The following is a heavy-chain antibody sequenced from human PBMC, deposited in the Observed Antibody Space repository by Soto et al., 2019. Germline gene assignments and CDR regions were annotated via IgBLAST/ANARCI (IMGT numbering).Heavy chain of an antibody. J-gene: IGHJ6*02. Sequence: QVQLVESGGGVVQPGRSLRLSCAASGFTFSSYAMHWVRQAPGKGLEWVAVISYDGSNKYYADSVKGRFTISRDNSKNTLDLQMNSLRAEDTAVYYCARGSYIVVVTDYGMDVWGQGTTVTVSS. V-gene: IGHV3-30-3*01. CDR1: GFTFSSYA. CDR3: ARGSYIVVVTDYGMDV. CDR2: ISYDGSNK. D-gene: IGHD2-21*02.